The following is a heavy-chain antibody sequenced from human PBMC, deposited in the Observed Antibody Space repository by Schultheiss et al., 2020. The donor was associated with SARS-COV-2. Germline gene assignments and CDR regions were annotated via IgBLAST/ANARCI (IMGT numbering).Heavy chain of an antibody. J-gene: IGHJ2*01. V-gene: IGHV3-7*01. Sequence: GESLKISCAASGFSFTNHWMTWVCQVPGKGLEWVANIRQDGIEKYHVDSVKGRFTVSRDNANNSLYLQMNSLRVEDTAVYYCARTSNRYFDLWGRGTLVTVSS. D-gene: IGHD1-14*01. CDR3: ARTSNRYFDL. CDR1: GFSFTNHW. CDR2: IRQDGIEK.